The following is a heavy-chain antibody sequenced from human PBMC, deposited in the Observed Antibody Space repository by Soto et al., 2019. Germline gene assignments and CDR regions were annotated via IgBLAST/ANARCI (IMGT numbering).Heavy chain of an antibody. CDR1: GFKFSTFA. Sequence: PGGSLRLSCAASGFKFSTFAMSWVRQAPGKGLEWVSGLGDSGTKTYYAASVRGRFIISRDNSMNTVDLQMNSLRAEDTAVYYCAKEFDTSGYYSYYYAMDVWGQGTTVTVSS. D-gene: IGHD3-22*01. CDR2: LGDSGTKT. J-gene: IGHJ6*02. CDR3: AKEFDTSGYYSYYYAMDV. V-gene: IGHV3-23*01.